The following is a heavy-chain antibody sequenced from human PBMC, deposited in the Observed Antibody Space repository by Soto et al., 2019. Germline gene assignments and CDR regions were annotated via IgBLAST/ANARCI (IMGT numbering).Heavy chain of an antibody. CDR1: GDSIGSSTNY. V-gene: IGHV4-39*01. CDR2: IYHSGNT. D-gene: IGHD5-18*01. CDR3: ARHEWLQLWLVTEY. Sequence: QLQLQESGPGLVKPSETLSLTCSVSGDSIGSSTNYWGWIRPPPGKGLEWIGTIYHSGNTYYNPTLKSRAAISVDMSKNQFSLRLNSVTAADTAVYYCARHEWLQLWLVTEYWGQGALVTVSS. J-gene: IGHJ4*02.